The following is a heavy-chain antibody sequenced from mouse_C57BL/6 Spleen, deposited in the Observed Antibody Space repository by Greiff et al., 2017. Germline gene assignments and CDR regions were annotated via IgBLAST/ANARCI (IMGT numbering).Heavy chain of an antibody. D-gene: IGHD1-1*01. CDR2: IYPSDSET. J-gene: IGHJ2*01. CDR3: ALITTVKGYYFDY. V-gene: IGHV1-61*01. CDR1: GYTFTSYW. Sequence: QVQLQQPGAELVRPGSSVKLSCKASGYTFTSYWMDWVKQRPGQGLEWIGNIYPSDSETHYNQKFKDKATLTVDKSSSTAYMQLSSLTSEDSAVYYCALITTVKGYYFDYWGQGTTLTVSS.